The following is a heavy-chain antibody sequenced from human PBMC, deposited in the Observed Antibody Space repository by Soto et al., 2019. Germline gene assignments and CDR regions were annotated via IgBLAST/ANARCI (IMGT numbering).Heavy chain of an antibody. CDR1: GYSFTSYW. J-gene: IGHJ3*02. CDR2: IYPGDSDT. Sequence: PVLSLKISCKGSGYSFTSYWSGWVRQMPGKGLEWMGIIYPGDSDTRYSPSFQGQVTISADKSISTAYLQWSSLKASDTAMYYCARLMVRGTDAFDIWGQGTMVTVS. CDR3: ARLMVRGTDAFDI. V-gene: IGHV5-51*01. D-gene: IGHD3-10*01.